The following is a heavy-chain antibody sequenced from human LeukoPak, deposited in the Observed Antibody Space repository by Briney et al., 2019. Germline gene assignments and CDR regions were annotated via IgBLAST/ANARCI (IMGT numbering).Heavy chain of an antibody. CDR2: ISAYNGNT. CDR3: ARAPSYCSGGSCYHDAFDI. V-gene: IGHV1-18*01. CDR1: GYTFTSYG. D-gene: IGHD2-15*01. J-gene: IGHJ3*02. Sequence: ASVKVSCKASGYTFTSYGISWVRQAPGQGLEWMGWISAYNGNTNYAQKLQGRVTMTTDTSTSTAYMELRSLRSDDTAVYYCARAPSYCSGGSCYHDAFDIWGQGTMVTVSS.